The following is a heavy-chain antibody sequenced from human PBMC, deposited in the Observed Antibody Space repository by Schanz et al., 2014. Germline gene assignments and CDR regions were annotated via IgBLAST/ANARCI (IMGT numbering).Heavy chain of an antibody. J-gene: IGHJ4*02. V-gene: IGHV4-34*01. D-gene: IGHD2-2*01. CDR1: GGSFSGYY. Sequence: QVQLQQWGAGLLKPSETLSLTCAVYGGSFSGYYWSWIRQPPGKGLEWIAEINHGGSTNYNPSLKSRVTITVHAYKNQFSLKLRSVAAADTAVYYCARAARRTRVVPLYFDYWGQGTLVTVSS. CDR3: ARAARRTRVVPLYFDY. CDR2: INHGGST.